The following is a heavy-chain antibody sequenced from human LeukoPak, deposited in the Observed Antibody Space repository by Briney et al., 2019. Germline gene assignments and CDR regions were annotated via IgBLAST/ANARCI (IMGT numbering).Heavy chain of an antibody. D-gene: IGHD3-22*01. V-gene: IGHV1-2*02. CDR2: INPNSGGT. CDR1: GYTFTGYY. CDR3: ARDRDYYDSSGYYIFDY. J-gene: IGHJ4*02. Sequence: ASVKVSCKASGYTFTGYYMHWVRQAPGQGLEWMGWINPNSGGTNYAQKFQGRVTMTRDTSISTAYMELSRLRSDDTAVYHCARDRDYYDSSGYYIFDYWGQGTLVTVSS.